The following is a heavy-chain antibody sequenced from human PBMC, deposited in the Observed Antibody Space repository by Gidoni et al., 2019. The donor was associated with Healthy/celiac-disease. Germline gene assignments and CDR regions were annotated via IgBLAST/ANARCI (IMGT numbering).Heavy chain of an antibody. Sequence: EVQLVESGGGLVQPGGSLRPSCAASGFTFSSYSMNWVRQAPGKGLEWVSYISSSSSTIYYADSVKGRFTISRDNAKNSLYLQMNSLRAEDTAVYYCARLGWDIVVVPAAPAKGNWFDPWGQGTLVTVSS. J-gene: IGHJ5*02. CDR3: ARLGWDIVVVPAAPAKGNWFDP. CDR1: GFTFSSYS. V-gene: IGHV3-48*01. CDR2: ISSSSSTI. D-gene: IGHD2-2*01.